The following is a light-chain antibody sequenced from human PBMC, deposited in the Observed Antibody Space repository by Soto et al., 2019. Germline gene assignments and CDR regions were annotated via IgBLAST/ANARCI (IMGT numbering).Light chain of an antibody. V-gene: IGKV3-20*01. J-gene: IGKJ2*01. CDR2: GAS. Sequence: EIVLTQSPGTLSLSPGERATLSCRASQRVSSSYLAWYQQKPGQAPRLLIYGASSRATGIPDRFSGSGSETDFPLTISRLQPEDFAVACCLQYGSQPPYTFGQGTKLEIK. CDR3: LQYGSQPPYT. CDR1: QRVSSSY.